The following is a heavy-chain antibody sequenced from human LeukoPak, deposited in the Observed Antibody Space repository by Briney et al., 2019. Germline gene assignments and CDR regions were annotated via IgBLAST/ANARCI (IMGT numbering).Heavy chain of an antibody. CDR2: ISGDGGST. Sequence: GGSLRLSCAASGFTFDDYAMHWARQAQGKGLEWVSLISGDGGSTYYADSVKGRFTISGDNSKNSLYLQMNSLRTEDTALYYCAKDIYGSGSNFDYWGQGTLVTVSS. V-gene: IGHV3-43*02. CDR1: GFTFDDYA. CDR3: AKDIYGSGSNFDY. J-gene: IGHJ4*02. D-gene: IGHD3-10*01.